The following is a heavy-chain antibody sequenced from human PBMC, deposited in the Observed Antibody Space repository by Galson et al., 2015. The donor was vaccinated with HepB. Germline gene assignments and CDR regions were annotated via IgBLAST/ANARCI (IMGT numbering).Heavy chain of an antibody. Sequence: SLRLSCAASGFPLSDYYMNWVRQSPGKGLEWISYITSSSLFTEYADSVRGRFTISRDNGGDFLFLQEKGLTADDTGIYYCVREGSRHGAYDVWGRGAMVTVSA. V-gene: IGHV3-11*05. D-gene: IGHD6-13*01. CDR2: ITSSSLFT. J-gene: IGHJ3*01. CDR1: GFPLSDYY. CDR3: VREGSRHGAYDV.